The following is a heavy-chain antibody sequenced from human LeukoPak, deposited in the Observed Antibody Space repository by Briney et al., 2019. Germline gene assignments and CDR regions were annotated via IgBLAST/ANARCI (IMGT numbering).Heavy chain of an antibody. Sequence: TSETLSVTCTVSGGSISSSSYYWGWIRQPPGKGLEWIGSIYYSGSTDYNPSLMSRVTMSVDTSKNQFSMNLTYVTAADTAVYFCARQGRGIVGPYLDYWGQGTLVTVSS. V-gene: IGHV4-39*01. CDR2: IYYSGST. CDR3: ARQGRGIVGPYLDY. J-gene: IGHJ4*02. D-gene: IGHD1-26*01. CDR1: GGSISSSSYY.